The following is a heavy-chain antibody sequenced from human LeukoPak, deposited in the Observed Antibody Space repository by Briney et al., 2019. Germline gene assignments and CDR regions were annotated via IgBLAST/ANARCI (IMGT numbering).Heavy chain of an antibody. CDR1: GFSFSSYE. Sequence: PGGSLRLSCAASGFSFSSYEMNWVRQAPGKGLEWVSYISSSGSTIYYADSVRGRFTISRDNAKNSMYLQTISLRAEDTAVYYCARDLRFVAVTDSYYFDLWGRGTLVTVSS. J-gene: IGHJ2*01. V-gene: IGHV3-48*03. CDR3: ARDLRFVAVTDSYYFDL. D-gene: IGHD6-19*01. CDR2: ISSSGSTI.